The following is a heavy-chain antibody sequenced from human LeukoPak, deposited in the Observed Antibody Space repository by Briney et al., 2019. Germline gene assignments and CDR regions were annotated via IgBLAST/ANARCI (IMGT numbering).Heavy chain of an antibody. CDR2: ITTGNSFL. J-gene: IGHJ4*02. V-gene: IGHV3-21*04. CDR3: AKDSDDCSGGSCPPYYFDY. D-gene: IGHD2-15*01. Sequence: PGGSLRLSCAASGFTFSSYNVNWVRQAPGKGLEWVSSITTGNSFLYFADSVKGRFTISRDNSKNTLYLQMNSLRAEDTAVYYCAKDSDDCSGGSCPPYYFDYWGQGTLVTVSS. CDR1: GFTFSSYN.